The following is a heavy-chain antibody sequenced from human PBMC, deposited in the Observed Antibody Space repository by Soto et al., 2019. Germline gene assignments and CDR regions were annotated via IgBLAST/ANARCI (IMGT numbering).Heavy chain of an antibody. V-gene: IGHV1-69*13. D-gene: IGHD3-10*01. J-gene: IGHJ5*01. Sequence: ASVKVSCKASGGTFGNLGISWLRQAPGQGLEWMGGTTPIFDTPHYAEKFRDRLTITADATSTAYMELTSLSSEDTATYYCARDREDGSGTKYNWFDSWGQGTLVTVSS. CDR2: TTPIFDTP. CDR1: GGTFGNLG. CDR3: ARDREDGSGTKYNWFDS.